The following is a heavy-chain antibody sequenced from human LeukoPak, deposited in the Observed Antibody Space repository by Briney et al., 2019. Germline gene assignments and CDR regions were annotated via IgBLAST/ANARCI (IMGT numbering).Heavy chain of an antibody. CDR3: EAPATA. V-gene: IGHV3-7*01. J-gene: IGHJ5*02. CDR2: VNEDGTAK. Sequence: GGSLRLSCAVSGFTCSSCWMNWVCQAPGKGLEWVATVNEDGTAKFYVDSVKGRFTIFRDNTRSSLDLQMNSLTVEDTAMYYCEAPATAWGQGTLVTVSS. CDR1: GFTCSSCW.